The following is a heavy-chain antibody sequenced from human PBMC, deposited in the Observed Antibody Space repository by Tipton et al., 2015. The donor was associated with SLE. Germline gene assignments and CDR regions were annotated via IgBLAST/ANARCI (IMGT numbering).Heavy chain of an antibody. CDR3: ARDRHGSEGFDP. J-gene: IGHJ5*02. Sequence: TLSLTCTVSGGSISSYYWSWIRQPPGKGLEWIGYIYYSGSTNYNPSLKSRVTISIDTSKNQFSLQLKSVTPEDTAVYYCARDRHGSEGFDPWGQGTLVTVSS. CDR2: IYYSGST. CDR1: GGSISSYY. D-gene: IGHD6-19*01. V-gene: IGHV4-59*12.